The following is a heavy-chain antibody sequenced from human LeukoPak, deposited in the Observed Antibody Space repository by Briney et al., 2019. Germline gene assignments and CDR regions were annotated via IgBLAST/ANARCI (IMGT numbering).Heavy chain of an antibody. CDR1: GGSISSSSYY. J-gene: IGHJ4*02. CDR3: ARGHDYFDY. Sequence: PSETLSLTCTVSGGSISSSSYYWGWVRQPPGKGLEWIGNIYYSGSTYYNPSLKSRVTISVDTSKNQFSLNLSSVTAADTAVFYCARGHDYFDYWGQGTLVTVSS. CDR2: IYYSGST. V-gene: IGHV4-39*01.